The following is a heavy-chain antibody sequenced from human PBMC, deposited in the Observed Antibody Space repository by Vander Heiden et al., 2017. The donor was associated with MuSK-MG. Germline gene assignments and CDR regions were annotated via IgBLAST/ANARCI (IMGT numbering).Heavy chain of an antibody. CDR3: ARERIGYYYGSGSYYNAFDI. J-gene: IGHJ3*02. V-gene: IGHV3-7*01. CDR2: IKQDGSEK. Sequence: EVQLVESGGGLVQPGGSLRLSCAASGFTFSSYWMSWVRQAPGKGLEWVANIKQDGSEKYYVDSVKGRFTISRDNAKNSLYLQMNSLRAEVTAVYYCARERIGYYYGSGSYYNAFDIWGQGTMVTVSS. D-gene: IGHD3-10*01. CDR1: GFTFSSYW.